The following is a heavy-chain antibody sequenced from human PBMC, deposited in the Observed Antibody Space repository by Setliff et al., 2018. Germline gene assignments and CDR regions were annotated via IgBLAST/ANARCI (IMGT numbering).Heavy chain of an antibody. Sequence: SVKVSCKASGDTFRSYGISWVRQAPGQGLEWMGGTIPMFGSTSYAQKFQGRVTIITDESTSTAYMQLSSLGSEDTAVYYCVRGSVEYSRGWYYFDYWAQGTLVTVSS. CDR1: GDTFRSYG. V-gene: IGHV1-69*05. CDR2: TIPMFGST. CDR3: VRGSVEYSRGWYYFDY. J-gene: IGHJ4*02. D-gene: IGHD6-19*01.